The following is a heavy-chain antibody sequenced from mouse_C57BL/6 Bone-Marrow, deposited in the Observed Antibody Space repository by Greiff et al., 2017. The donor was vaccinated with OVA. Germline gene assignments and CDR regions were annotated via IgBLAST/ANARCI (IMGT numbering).Heavy chain of an antibody. V-gene: IGHV1-82*01. J-gene: IGHJ3*01. CDR1: GYAFSSSW. CDR2: IYPGDGDT. D-gene: IGHD4-1*01. CDR3: ARARGNWDGFAY. Sequence: QVQLQQSGPELVKPGASVKISCKASGYAFSSSWMNWVKQRPGKGLEWIGRIYPGDGDTNYNGKFKGKATLTADKSSSTAYMQLSSLTSEDSAVYFCARARGNWDGFAYWGQGTLVTVSA.